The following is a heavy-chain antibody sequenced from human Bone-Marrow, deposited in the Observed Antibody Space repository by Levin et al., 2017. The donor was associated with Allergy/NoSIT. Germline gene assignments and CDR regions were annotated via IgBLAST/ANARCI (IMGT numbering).Heavy chain of an antibody. J-gene: IGHJ4*02. CDR2: IRSKAYGGTT. CDR3: KPEETPLGLDY. Sequence: NPGGSLRLSCTASGFTFGDYAMSWFRQAPGKGLEWVGFIRSKAYGGTTEYAASVKGRFTISRDDSKSIAYLQMNSLKTEDTAVYYCKPEETPLGLDYWGQGTLVTVSS. CDR1: GFTFGDYA. V-gene: IGHV3-49*05.